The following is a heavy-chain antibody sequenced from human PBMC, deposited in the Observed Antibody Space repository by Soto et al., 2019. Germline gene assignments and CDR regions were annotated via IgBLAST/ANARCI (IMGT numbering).Heavy chain of an antibody. J-gene: IGHJ4*02. CDR2: ISGSGSTT. V-gene: IGHV3-23*01. CDR1: GLTFSGYG. Sequence: VQLLESGGGLVQPGGSLRLSCAASGLTFSGYGMSWVRQAPGTGLGWVSAISGSGSTTYYADSVKGRFTISSDDSKNILFLQMNSLRAEDTAVYYCVTRSRGLQSSPPRLDSWGQGTLVTVSS. CDR3: VTRSRGLQSSPPRLDS. D-gene: IGHD4-4*01.